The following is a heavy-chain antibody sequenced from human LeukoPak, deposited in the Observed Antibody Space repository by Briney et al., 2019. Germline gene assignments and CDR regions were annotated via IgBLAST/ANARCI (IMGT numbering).Heavy chain of an antibody. J-gene: IGHJ4*02. D-gene: IGHD3-3*01. Sequence: GRSLRLSYAASAFTFSDYYTSWIRQDPGNWMEWLSYISSSGSTIYYADSVKGRFTISRDNAKNSLYLQMNSLRAEEAAVYYCARDEWLGFDYWGQGTLVTVSS. CDR3: ARDEWLGFDY. CDR1: AFTFSDYY. CDR2: ISSSGSTI. V-gene: IGHV3-11*01.